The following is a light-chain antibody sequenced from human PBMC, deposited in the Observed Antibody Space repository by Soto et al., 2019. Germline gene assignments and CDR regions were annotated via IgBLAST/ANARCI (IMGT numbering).Light chain of an antibody. Sequence: EIVMTQSPATLSVSPGARATLSCRASDSVNSNLAWYQQKHGQGPRLLIYGATTRATGIPVSFSGSGTGTEFTRTISSLQSEDVAVYYCQQYDKWPPYTFGQGTKLEIK. CDR3: QQYDKWPPYT. CDR1: DSVNSN. CDR2: GAT. J-gene: IGKJ2*01. V-gene: IGKV3-15*01.